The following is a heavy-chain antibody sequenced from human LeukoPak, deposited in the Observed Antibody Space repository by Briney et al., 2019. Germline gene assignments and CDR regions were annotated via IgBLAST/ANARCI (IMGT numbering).Heavy chain of an antibody. D-gene: IGHD3-9*01. CDR3: AKGANDILTGPAGDAFDI. J-gene: IGHJ3*02. CDR1: GFTFSSYA. CDR2: ISGSGGST. V-gene: IGHV3-23*01. Sequence: GGSLRLSCAASGFTFSSYAMSWVRQAPGKGLEWVSAISGSGGSTYYADSVKGRFTISRDNSKNTLYLQMNSLRAEDTAVYYCAKGANDILTGPAGDAFDIWGQGTMVTVSS.